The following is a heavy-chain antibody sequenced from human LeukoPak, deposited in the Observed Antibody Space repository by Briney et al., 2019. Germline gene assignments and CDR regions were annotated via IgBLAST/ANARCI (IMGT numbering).Heavy chain of an antibody. CDR1: GYTFTSYG. J-gene: IGHJ5*02. CDR2: ISAYNGNT. Sequence: ASVKVSCKASGYTFTSYGISWVRQAPGQGLEWMGWISAYNGNTNYAQKLQGRVTMTTDTSTSTAYMELRRLRSDDTAVYYCARDPMTYYDILTGSDNWFDPWGQGTLVTVSS. V-gene: IGHV1-18*01. D-gene: IGHD3-9*01. CDR3: ARDPMTYYDILTGSDNWFDP.